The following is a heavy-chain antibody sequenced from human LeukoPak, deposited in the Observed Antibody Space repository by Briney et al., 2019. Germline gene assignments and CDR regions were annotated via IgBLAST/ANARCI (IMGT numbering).Heavy chain of an antibody. V-gene: IGHV3-7*01. Sequence: GGSLRLSCAASGFTFSSYWMSWVRQAPGKGLEWVANIKQDGSGKYYVDSVKGRFTISRDNAKNSLYLQMNSLRAEDTAVYYCASAGALYYYGSGSYDYYYYGMDVWGQGTTVTVSS. CDR1: GFTFSSYW. CDR2: IKQDGSGK. CDR3: ASAGALYYYGSGSYDYYYYGMDV. J-gene: IGHJ6*02. D-gene: IGHD3-10*01.